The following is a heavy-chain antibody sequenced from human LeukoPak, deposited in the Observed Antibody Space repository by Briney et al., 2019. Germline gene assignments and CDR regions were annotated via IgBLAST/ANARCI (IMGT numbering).Heavy chain of an antibody. CDR3: ASPSGSYSRFDY. J-gene: IGHJ4*02. V-gene: IGHV3-66*01. CDR1: GFTVSSNY. CDR2: IYSGGST. D-gene: IGHD1-26*01. Sequence: GGSLRLSCAASGFTVSSNYMGWVRQAPGKGLEWVSVIYSGGSTYYADSVKGRFTIPRDNSKNTLYLQMNSLRAEDTAVYYCASPSGSYSRFDYWGQGTLVTVSS.